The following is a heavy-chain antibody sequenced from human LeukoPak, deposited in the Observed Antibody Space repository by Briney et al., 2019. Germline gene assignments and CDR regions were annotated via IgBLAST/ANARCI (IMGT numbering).Heavy chain of an antibody. J-gene: IGHJ4*02. CDR1: GFTFSSAW. CDR3: ATDGYCSGGSCYSYDN. V-gene: IGHV3-15*01. Sequence: PGGSLRLSCAASGFTFSSAWVTWVRQAPGKGLEWVGRSKSKTDGGTTDYGAPVKGRFSIPRDDSRSTLYLQMNSLKTEDTAVYYCATDGYCSGGSCYSYDNWGQGTLVTVSS. D-gene: IGHD2-15*01. CDR2: SKSKTDGGTT.